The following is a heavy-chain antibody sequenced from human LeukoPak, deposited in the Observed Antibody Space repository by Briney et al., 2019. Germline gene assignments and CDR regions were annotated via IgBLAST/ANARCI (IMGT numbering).Heavy chain of an antibody. Sequence: SETLSLTCTVSGGSISSYYWSWIRQPPGKGLEWIGYIYYSGSTNYNPSLKSRVTISVDTSKNQFSLKLSSVTAADTAVYYCARSYSSSSMWFDPWGQGTLVTVSS. CDR3: ARSYSSSSMWFDP. D-gene: IGHD6-6*01. V-gene: IGHV4-59*01. CDR1: GGSISSYY. J-gene: IGHJ5*02. CDR2: IYYSGST.